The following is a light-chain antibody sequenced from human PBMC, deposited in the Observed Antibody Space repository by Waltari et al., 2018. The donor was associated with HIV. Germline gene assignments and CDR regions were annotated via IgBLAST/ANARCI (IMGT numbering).Light chain of an antibody. CDR2: DKN. J-gene: IGLJ2*01. CDR3: SSRDTSDQDVV. CDR1: SLKSYY. Sequence: SSELTQDPAISVALGQTVRITCQGDSLKSYYATWYQQKPVQAPVLVNYDKNKRASCIPDRFSGSSSVTTAALTSTGVQAEDEADYYCSSRDTSDQDVVFGGGTKLTVL. V-gene: IGLV3-19*01.